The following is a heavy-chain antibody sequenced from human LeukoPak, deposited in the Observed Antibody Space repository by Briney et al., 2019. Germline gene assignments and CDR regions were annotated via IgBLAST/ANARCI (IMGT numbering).Heavy chain of an antibody. D-gene: IGHD3-22*01. Sequence: SETLSLTCTVSGGSISSYYWSWIRQPPGKGLEWLGYISYSGSAHYNPSLRSRVILSVDTSTNQFSLKVDSVTTADTAMYYCARASSYGSSGYYYHAFDIWGQGTMVIVSS. CDR1: GGSISSYY. CDR2: ISYSGSA. CDR3: ARASSYGSSGYYYHAFDI. V-gene: IGHV4-59*01. J-gene: IGHJ3*02.